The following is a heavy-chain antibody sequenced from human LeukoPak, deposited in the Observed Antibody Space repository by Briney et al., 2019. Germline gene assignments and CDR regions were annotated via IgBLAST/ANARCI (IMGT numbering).Heavy chain of an antibody. V-gene: IGHV3-33*01. J-gene: IGHJ4*02. CDR1: GFTFSSYG. D-gene: IGHD6-19*01. Sequence: GGSLRLSCAASGFTFSSYGMHWFRQAPGKGLEWVAVIWYDGSNKYYADSVKGRFTISRDNSKNTLYLQMNSLRAEDTAVYYCARDPMDSSGWSPLDYWGQGTLVTVSS. CDR2: IWYDGSNK. CDR3: ARDPMDSSGWSPLDY.